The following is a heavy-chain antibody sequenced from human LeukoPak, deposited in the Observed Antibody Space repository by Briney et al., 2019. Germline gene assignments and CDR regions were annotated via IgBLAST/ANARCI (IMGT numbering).Heavy chain of an antibody. J-gene: IGHJ6*03. CDR2: IYYSGST. V-gene: IGHV4-39*07. CDR1: GGSISSSSYY. D-gene: IGHD3-22*01. Sequence: SETLSLTCTVSGGSISSSSYYWGWIRQPPGKGLEWIGSIYYSGSTYYNPSLKSRVTISVDTSKNQFSLKLSSVTAADTAVYYCARGRYYDSSPTKSRDYYYYYMDVWGKGTTVTVSS. CDR3: ARGRYYDSSPTKSRDYYYYYMDV.